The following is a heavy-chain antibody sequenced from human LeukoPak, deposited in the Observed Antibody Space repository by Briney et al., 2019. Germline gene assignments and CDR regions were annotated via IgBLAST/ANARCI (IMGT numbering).Heavy chain of an antibody. CDR2: FDPEDGET. CDR3: ATEDWTNLRKTRAYSYYFDY. Sequence: APVKVSCKVSGYTLTELSMHWVRQAPGKGLEWMGGFDPEDGETIYAQKFQGRVTMTEDTSTDTAYMELSSLRSEDTAVYYCATEDWTNLRKTRAYSYYFDYWGQGTLVTVSS. V-gene: IGHV1-24*01. J-gene: IGHJ4*02. CDR1: GYTLTELS. D-gene: IGHD3/OR15-3a*01.